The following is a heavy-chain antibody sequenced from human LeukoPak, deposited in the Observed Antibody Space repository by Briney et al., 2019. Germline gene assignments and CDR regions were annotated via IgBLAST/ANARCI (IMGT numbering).Heavy chain of an antibody. CDR1: GFTFDSYW. J-gene: IGHJ4*02. D-gene: IGHD1-14*01. V-gene: IGHV3-7*01. CDR2: IKQDGNEK. Sequence: GGSLRLSCAASGFTFDSYWMSWVRQAPGKGLEWVANIKQDGNEKYYVDSVKGRFTISRDNAKNSLYLQMDSLRAEDTAVYYCARDPLTQNDYWGLGTLVTVSS. CDR3: ARDPLTQNDY.